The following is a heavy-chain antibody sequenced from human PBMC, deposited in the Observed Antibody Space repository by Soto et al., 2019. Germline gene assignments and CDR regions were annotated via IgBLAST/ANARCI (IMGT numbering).Heavy chain of an antibody. J-gene: IGHJ4*02. D-gene: IGHD6-13*01. CDR2: IVPIYRTA. CDR3: ARDSGAKLSSS. CDR1: GGTFSSYR. Sequence: SAKVSCKASGGTFSSYRINWVRQAPGQGLEWVGGIVPIYRTADYAQKFQGRVTITADESARTAYMELRSLKSQDTAVYYCARDSGAKLSSSWGQGTLVTVSS. V-gene: IGHV1-69*13.